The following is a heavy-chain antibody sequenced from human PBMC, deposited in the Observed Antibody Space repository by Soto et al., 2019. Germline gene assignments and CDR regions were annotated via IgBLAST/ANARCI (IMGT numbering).Heavy chain of an antibody. D-gene: IGHD2-21*02. Sequence: SETLSLTCTVSGSSVSSGSYYWSWIRQPPGKGLEWIGYIYYSGSTNYNPSLKSRVTISVDTSKNQFSLKLSSVTAADTAVYYCARDRETGGGYFDSYYYGMDVWGQGTTVTVSS. J-gene: IGHJ6*02. CDR3: ARDRETGGGYFDSYYYGMDV. CDR1: GSSVSSGSYY. V-gene: IGHV4-61*01. CDR2: IYYSGST.